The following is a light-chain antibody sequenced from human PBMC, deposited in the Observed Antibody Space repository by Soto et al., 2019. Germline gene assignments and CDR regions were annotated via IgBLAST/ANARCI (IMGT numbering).Light chain of an antibody. CDR2: DAS. Sequence: EIVLTQSPATLSLSPGERATLSCRASQSVSSYLAWYQQKPGQAPRLLIYDASNRATGIPARFSGSGSGTDFPLTISSLEPEDFAVYYCQKRSNCIFSFGPGTKVDIK. CDR3: QKRSNCIFS. J-gene: IGKJ3*01. CDR1: QSVSSY. V-gene: IGKV3-11*01.